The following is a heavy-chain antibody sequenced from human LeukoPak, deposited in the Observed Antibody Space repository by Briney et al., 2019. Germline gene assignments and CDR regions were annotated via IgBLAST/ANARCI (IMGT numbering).Heavy chain of an antibody. CDR2: IYYSGST. CDR3: ARNFQSREFDY. CDR1: GGSNSSGDYY. V-gene: IGHV4-30-4*08. Sequence: PSQTLSLTCIVSGGSNSSGDYYWSWIRQPPGKGLEWIGYIYYSGSTYYNPSLKSRVTISVDTSKNQFSLKLSSVTAADTAVYYCARNFQSREFDYWGQGTLITVSS. J-gene: IGHJ4*02.